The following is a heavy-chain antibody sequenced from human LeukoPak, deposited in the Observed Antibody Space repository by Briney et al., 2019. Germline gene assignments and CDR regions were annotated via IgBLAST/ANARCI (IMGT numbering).Heavy chain of an antibody. J-gene: IGHJ4*02. Sequence: GGSLRLSCAASGFTFSSHWMHWVRQAPEKGLVGVAHINADGSGTYYAASVKGRFTISRDNAKNTLYLQMHSLTAEDTAVYYCVRDISGYYFDYWGQGTLVTVSS. V-gene: IGHV3-74*01. CDR3: VRDISGYYFDY. CDR1: GFTFSSHW. CDR2: INADGSGT. D-gene: IGHD3-22*01.